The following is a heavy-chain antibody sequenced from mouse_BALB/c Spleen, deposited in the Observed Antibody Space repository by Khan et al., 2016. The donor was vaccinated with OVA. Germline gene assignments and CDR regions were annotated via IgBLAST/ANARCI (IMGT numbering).Heavy chain of an antibody. CDR3: ARGGVGDRFAY. CDR1: GYTFTDFP. CDR2: VSTNYGDT. J-gene: IGHJ3*01. V-gene: IGHV1S137*01. Sequence: VQLQESGAELVRPGVSLKISCKGSGYTFTDFPMHWVKQSHAKNLEWIGVVSTNYGDTTYNQKFTGKATMTVDKSSSTAYMELARLTSEDSAIYYGARGGVGDRFAYWGQGTLVTVSA. D-gene: IGHD1-1*02.